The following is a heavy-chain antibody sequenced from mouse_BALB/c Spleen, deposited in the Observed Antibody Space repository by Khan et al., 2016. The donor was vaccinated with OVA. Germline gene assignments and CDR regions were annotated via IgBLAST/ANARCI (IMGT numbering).Heavy chain of an antibody. CDR2: VSTYYGNT. Sequence: QVQLKQSGPELVRPGVSVKISCKGSDYTFTDYPMHWVQQSHVKSLEWIGAVSTYYGNTNYNQKFKGQAIMTVDKSSSPAYLELARLTSEDSAIFYCAREDGYSLFAYWGQGTLVTVSA. J-gene: IGHJ3*01. CDR1: DYTFTDYP. V-gene: IGHV1S137*01. D-gene: IGHD2-3*01. CDR3: AREDGYSLFAY.